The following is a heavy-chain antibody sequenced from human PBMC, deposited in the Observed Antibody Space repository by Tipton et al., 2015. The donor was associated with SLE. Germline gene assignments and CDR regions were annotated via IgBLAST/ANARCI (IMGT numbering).Heavy chain of an antibody. CDR1: GGSISSSRYY. CDR3: ARGTGPLIVSYAPHAFDI. D-gene: IGHD3-22*01. CDR2: IYHSGTA. V-gene: IGHV4-39*07. J-gene: IGHJ3*02. Sequence: TLSLTCTVSGGSISSSRYYWGWIRQPPGKGLEWIGSIYHSGTAYYNPSLKSRVTISVDTSKNQISLKLSSVTAADTAVYYCARGTGPLIVSYAPHAFDIWGQGTMVTVSS.